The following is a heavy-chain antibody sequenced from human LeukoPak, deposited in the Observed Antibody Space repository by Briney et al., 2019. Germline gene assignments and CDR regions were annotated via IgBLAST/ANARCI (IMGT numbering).Heavy chain of an antibody. CDR3: ARVPFLEWLFSI. CDR1: GFTFSSYS. CDR2: ISSSSSYI. Sequence: GGSLRLSCAASGFTFSSYSMNWVRQAPGKGLEWVSSISSSSSYISYADSVKGRFTISRDNAKNSLYLQMNSLRAEDTAVYYCARVPFLEWLFSIRGKGTTVTVSS. J-gene: IGHJ6*04. V-gene: IGHV3-21*01. D-gene: IGHD3-3*01.